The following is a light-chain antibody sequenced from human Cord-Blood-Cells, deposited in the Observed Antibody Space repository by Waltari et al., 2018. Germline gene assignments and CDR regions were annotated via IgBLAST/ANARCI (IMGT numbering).Light chain of an antibody. Sequence: QSALTQPASVSGSPGQSITISRTGSRSDVGRYTLVTWYQQHPGKAPKLMIYEGSKRPSGVSNRFSGSKSGNTASLTISGLQAEDEADYYCCSYAGSSTWVFGGGTKLTVL. J-gene: IGLJ3*02. CDR2: EGS. V-gene: IGLV2-23*01. CDR1: RSDVGRYTL. CDR3: CSYAGSSTWV.